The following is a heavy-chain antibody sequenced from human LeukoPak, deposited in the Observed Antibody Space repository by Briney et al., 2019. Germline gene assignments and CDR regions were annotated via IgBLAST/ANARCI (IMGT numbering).Heavy chain of an antibody. CDR1: GYTFTSYG. CDR2: ISAYNGNT. D-gene: IGHD3-3*01. CDR3: ARDSHVLRFLEWLV. V-gene: IGHV1-18*01. Sequence: ASVKVSCKASGYTFTSYGISWVRQASGQGLEWMGWISAYNGNTNYAQKLQGRVTMTTDTSTSTAYMELRSLRSDDTAVYYCARDSHVLRFLEWLVWGQGTLVTVSS. J-gene: IGHJ4*02.